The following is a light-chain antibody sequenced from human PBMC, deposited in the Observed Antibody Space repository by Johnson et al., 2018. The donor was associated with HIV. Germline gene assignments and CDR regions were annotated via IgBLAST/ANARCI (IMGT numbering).Light chain of an antibody. CDR2: ENN. CDR3: GTWHSSLSAGGV. CDR1: NSNIGNNY. V-gene: IGLV1-51*02. J-gene: IGLJ1*01. Sequence: QSVLTQPPSVSAAPGQKVTISCSGSNSNIGNNYVSWYQQLPGTAPKLLIYENNERPPGIPDRFSDSKSGTTVILAIPGLQTGDEADYYCGTWHSSLSAGGVFGTGTKVTVL.